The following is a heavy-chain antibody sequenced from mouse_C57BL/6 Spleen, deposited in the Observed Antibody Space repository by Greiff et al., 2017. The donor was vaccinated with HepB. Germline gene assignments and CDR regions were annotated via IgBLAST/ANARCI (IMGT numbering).Heavy chain of an antibody. CDR3: ARDLVSSAFAY. J-gene: IGHJ3*01. V-gene: IGHV5-4*01. Sequence: EVKLMESGGGLVKPGGSLKLSCAASGFTFSSYAMSWVRQTPEKRLEWVATISDGGSYTYYPDNVKGRFTISRDNAKNNLYLQMSHLKSEDTAMYYCARDLVSSAFAYWGQGTLVTVSA. CDR1: GFTFSSYA. CDR2: ISDGGSYT. D-gene: IGHD1-1*01.